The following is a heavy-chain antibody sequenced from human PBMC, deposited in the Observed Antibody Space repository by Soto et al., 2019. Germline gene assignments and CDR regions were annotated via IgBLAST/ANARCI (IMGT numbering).Heavy chain of an antibody. V-gene: IGHV1-18*01. CDR2: ISAYNGNT. Sequence: ASVKVSCKASGYTFTSYGISWLRESAGQGLEWMGWISAYNGNTNYAQKLQGRVTMTTDTSTSTAYMELRSLRSDDTAVYYCARLFKPLLWFGELLYGGHAFDIWGQGTMVTVSS. J-gene: IGHJ3*02. D-gene: IGHD3-10*01. CDR3: ARLFKPLLWFGELLYGGHAFDI. CDR1: GYTFTSYG.